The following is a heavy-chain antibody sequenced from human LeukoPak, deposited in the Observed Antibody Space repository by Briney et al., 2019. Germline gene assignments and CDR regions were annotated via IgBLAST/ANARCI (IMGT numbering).Heavy chain of an antibody. D-gene: IGHD6-6*01. CDR1: GGSVSSPDSY. CDR3: AKNTSSSPWFDP. Sequence: SETLSLTCTVSGGSVSSPDSYWSWIRQPPGKGLEWIGNVYYIGTTSYNSSLKSRVTISVDTSKNRFSLELTSMTAADTAVYYCAKNTSSSPWFDPWAQGTLVTVSS. CDR2: VYYIGTT. V-gene: IGHV4-61*08. J-gene: IGHJ5*02.